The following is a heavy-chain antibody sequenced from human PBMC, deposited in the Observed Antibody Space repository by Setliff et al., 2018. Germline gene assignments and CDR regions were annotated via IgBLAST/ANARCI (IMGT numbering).Heavy chain of an antibody. J-gene: IGHJ4*02. CDR2: INWSGEII. D-gene: IGHD6-19*01. V-gene: IGHV3-9*01. Sequence: SLRLSCEVSGFTFDNHAMHWVRQAPGKGLEWVSGINWSGEIIGYADSVKGRFTFSRGNSKNTLYLQMNSLRPEDTAVYYCVTDPPFSGWSFDSWGQGTLVTVS. CDR3: VTDPPFSGWSFDS. CDR1: GFTFDNHA.